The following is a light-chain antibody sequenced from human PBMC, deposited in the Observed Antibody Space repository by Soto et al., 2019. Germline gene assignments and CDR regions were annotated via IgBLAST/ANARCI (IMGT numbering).Light chain of an antibody. V-gene: IGKV3-20*01. CDR3: QQYGNLPLT. CDR2: RVS. J-gene: IGKJ4*01. Sequence: EIVLTQSPGTLSLSPWEIATLSCRASQTITTLAWYQRKPGQAPRLLIYRVSSRATGVPDRFSGSGSGTDYTLTISRLEPEDFAVYYCQQYGNLPLTFGGGTKVDIK. CDR1: QTITT.